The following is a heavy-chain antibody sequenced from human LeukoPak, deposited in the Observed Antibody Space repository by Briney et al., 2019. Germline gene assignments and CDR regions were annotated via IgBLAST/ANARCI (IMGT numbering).Heavy chain of an antibody. CDR1: GFTFNNAW. J-gene: IGHJ4*02. D-gene: IGHD3-9*01. CDR3: AKDPPYYDILTGYYRGGYFDY. Sequence: GGSLRLSCAASGFTFNNAWMSWVRQAPGKGLEWVSAISGSGGSTYYADSVKGRFTISRDNSKNTLYLQMNSLRAEDTAVYYCAKDPPYYDILTGYYRGGYFDYWGQGTLVTVSS. CDR2: ISGSGGST. V-gene: IGHV3-23*01.